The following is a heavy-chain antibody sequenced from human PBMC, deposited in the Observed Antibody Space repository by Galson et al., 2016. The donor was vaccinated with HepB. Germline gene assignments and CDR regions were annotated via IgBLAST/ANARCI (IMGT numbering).Heavy chain of an antibody. CDR1: GGTFSSYT. J-gene: IGHJ3*02. D-gene: IGHD3-16*02. Sequence: SVKVSCKASGGTFSSYTISWVRQAPGQGLEWMGGIIPISRTVKYAQTFQGRVTITADESMNTAYMELSSLRSEDPALYYCARVGAYVWGTYRSPRAFDIWGQGTMVTVS. V-gene: IGHV1-69*13. CDR3: ARVGAYVWGTYRSPRAFDI. CDR2: IIPISRTV.